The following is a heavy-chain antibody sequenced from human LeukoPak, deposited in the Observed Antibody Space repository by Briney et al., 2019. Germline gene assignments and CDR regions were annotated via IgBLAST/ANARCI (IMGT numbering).Heavy chain of an antibody. Sequence: PGGSLRLSCAASGFTFDDYGMSWVRQAPGKGLEWVSGINWNGGSTGYADSVKGRFTISRDNAKNLLFLQMNSLRVEDTALYYCVREARSWFEEFGVNWFDPWGQGTLVTVSS. CDR3: VREARSWFEEFGVNWFDP. CDR1: GFTFDDYG. V-gene: IGHV3-20*04. D-gene: IGHD3-10*01. CDR2: INWNGGST. J-gene: IGHJ5*02.